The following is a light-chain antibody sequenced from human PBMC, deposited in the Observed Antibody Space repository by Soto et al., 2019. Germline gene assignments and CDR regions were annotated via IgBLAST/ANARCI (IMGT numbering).Light chain of an antibody. CDR3: CSFGHITASYV. V-gene: IGLV2-23*02. Sequence: QSSLTQPASVSGSPGQSITSSCTGTSSDIGSYNLVSWYQQHPGKAPRLMISEVTKRPSGISNRFSGSKSGNTASLTISGLQAEDEADYYCCSFGHITASYVFGIGSKVTVL. J-gene: IGLJ1*01. CDR2: EVT. CDR1: SSDIGSYNL.